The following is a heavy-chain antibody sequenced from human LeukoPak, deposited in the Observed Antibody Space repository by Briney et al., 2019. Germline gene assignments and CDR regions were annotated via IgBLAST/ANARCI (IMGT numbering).Heavy chain of an antibody. V-gene: IGHV3-48*03. CDR1: GFTFSSYE. D-gene: IGHD3-22*01. CDR3: ASSYYYDSSGYYYGRAFDI. Sequence: GGSLRLSCAASGFTFSSYEMNWVRQAPGKGLEWVSYISSSGSTIYYADSVKGRFTISRDNAKNSLYLQMNSLRAEDTALYYCASSYYYDSSGYYYGRAFDIWGQGTMVTVSS. CDR2: ISSSGSTI. J-gene: IGHJ3*02.